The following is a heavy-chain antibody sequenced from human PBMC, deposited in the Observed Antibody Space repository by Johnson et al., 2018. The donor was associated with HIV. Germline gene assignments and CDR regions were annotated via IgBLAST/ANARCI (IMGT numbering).Heavy chain of an antibody. CDR3: TIQADI. CDR2: IRSKANSYAT. J-gene: IGHJ3*02. CDR1: GFTFGTFA. V-gene: IGHV3-73*01. Sequence: VHLVESGGGVVQPGRSLRLSCAASGFTFGTFAMHWVRQAPGKGLEWVGRIRSKANSYATAYAASVKGRFTISRDDSKNTAYLQMNSLKTEDTAVYYCTIQADIWGQGTMVTVSS.